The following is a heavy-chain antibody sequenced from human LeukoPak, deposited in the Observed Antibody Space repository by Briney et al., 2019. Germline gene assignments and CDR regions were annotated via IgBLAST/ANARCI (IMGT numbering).Heavy chain of an antibody. Sequence: PSETLSLTCAVYGGSFSGHYWSWIRQPPGKGLEWIGEINHSGSTNYNPSLKSRVTISVDTSKNQFSLKLSSVTAADTAVYYCASFTMVRGKGDAFDIWGQGTMVTVSS. J-gene: IGHJ3*02. V-gene: IGHV4-34*01. D-gene: IGHD3-10*01. CDR2: INHSGST. CDR1: GGSFSGHY. CDR3: ASFTMVRGKGDAFDI.